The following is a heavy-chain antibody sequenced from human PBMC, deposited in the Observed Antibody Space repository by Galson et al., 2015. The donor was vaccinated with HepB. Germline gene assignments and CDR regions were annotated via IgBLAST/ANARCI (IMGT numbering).Heavy chain of an antibody. Sequence: SLRLSCAASGFTFDDYGMSWVRQGPGKGLEWVSGFNRNGRSTGYADFVKGRFTISRDNAKNSLYLQMNSLRAEETALYYCARGGGLPSDRIVGATFYYGMDVLGQGTTVTVSS. V-gene: IGHV3-20*04. J-gene: IGHJ6*02. CDR2: FNRNGRST. CDR3: ARGGGLPSDRIVGATFYYGMDV. D-gene: IGHD1-26*01. CDR1: GFTFDDYG.